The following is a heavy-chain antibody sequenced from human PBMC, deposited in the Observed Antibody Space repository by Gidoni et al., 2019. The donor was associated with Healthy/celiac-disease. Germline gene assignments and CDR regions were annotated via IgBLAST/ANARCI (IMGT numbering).Heavy chain of an antibody. Sequence: EVQLVESGGGLVKPGGSLRLSCAASGFPFSSYSMNWVRQAPGKGLEWVSSISSSSSYIYYADSVKGRFTISRDNAKNSLYLQMNSLRAEDTAVYYCARNKDIVVVPAAYYYYYGMDVWGQGTTVTVSS. CDR2: ISSSSSYI. V-gene: IGHV3-21*01. CDR3: ARNKDIVVVPAAYYYYYGMDV. D-gene: IGHD2-2*01. CDR1: GFPFSSYS. J-gene: IGHJ6*02.